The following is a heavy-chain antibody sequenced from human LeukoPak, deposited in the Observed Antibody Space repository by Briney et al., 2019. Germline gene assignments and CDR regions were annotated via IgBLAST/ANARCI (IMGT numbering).Heavy chain of an antibody. CDR3: AKGRGWEASYYYYYMDV. CDR1: GFTFSSYS. Sequence: GGSLRLSCAASGFTFSSYSMNWVRQAPGKGLEWVSSISGSSSYIYYADSVKGRFTISRDNSKNTLYLQMNSLRAEDTAVYYCAKGRGWEASYYYYYMDVWGKGTTVTISS. J-gene: IGHJ6*03. V-gene: IGHV3-21*01. CDR2: ISGSSSYI. D-gene: IGHD1-26*01.